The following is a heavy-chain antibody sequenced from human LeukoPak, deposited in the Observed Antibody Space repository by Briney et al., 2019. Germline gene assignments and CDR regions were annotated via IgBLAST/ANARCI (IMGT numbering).Heavy chain of an antibody. Sequence: ASVKVSCKASGYTFTSYDFNWVRQGTGQRPEWMGWMSPNSCDTGYAQKFQDRVTMTRNTSISTAYMELSSLRSDDTAVYYCARGPPHWGYDYWGPGTLVTVSS. CDR3: ARGPPHWGYDY. CDR2: MSPNSCDT. CDR1: GYTFTSYD. J-gene: IGHJ4*02. D-gene: IGHD7-27*01. V-gene: IGHV1-8*01.